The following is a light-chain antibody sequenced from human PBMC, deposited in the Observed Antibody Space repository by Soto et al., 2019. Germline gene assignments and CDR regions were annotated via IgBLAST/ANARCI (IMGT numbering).Light chain of an antibody. CDR3: QQYNHWPRMLS. V-gene: IGKV3-15*01. Sequence: EILLTQSPVTLSVSPGARATLSCRASQSLTSNLAWYQQRPGQAPRLLIYDTSTRATDVPARFSGSGSGTEFTLTIASLQSEDFAFYYCQQYNHWPRMLSFGGGTRVEL. CDR2: DTS. CDR1: QSLTSN. J-gene: IGKJ4*01.